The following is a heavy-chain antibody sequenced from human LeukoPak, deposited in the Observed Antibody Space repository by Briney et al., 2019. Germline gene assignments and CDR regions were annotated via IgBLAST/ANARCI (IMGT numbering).Heavy chain of an antibody. D-gene: IGHD3-22*01. CDR3: ARGMYYYDSSGYYGPAYYFDY. J-gene: IGHJ4*02. CDR1: SGSISSYY. Sequence: KPSETLSLTCTVSSGSISSYYWSWIRQPPGKGLEWIGYIYYSGSTNYNPSLKSRVTISVDTSKNQFSLKLSSVTAADTAVYYCARGMYYYDSSGYYGPAYYFDYWGQGTLVTVSS. V-gene: IGHV4-59*01. CDR2: IYYSGST.